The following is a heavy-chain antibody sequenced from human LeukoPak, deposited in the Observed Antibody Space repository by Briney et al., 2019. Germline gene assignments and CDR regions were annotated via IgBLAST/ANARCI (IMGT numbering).Heavy chain of an antibody. V-gene: IGHV4-61*01. J-gene: IGHJ4*02. CDR3: ARGVTYYDFWSGYAPLYYFDY. Sequence: SETLSLTCTVSGGSVSSGSYYWRWIRQPPGKGLEWIGYIYYSGSTNYNPSLKSRVTISVDTSKNQFSLKLSSVTAADTAVYYCARGVTYYDFWSGYAPLYYFDYWGQGTLVTVSS. D-gene: IGHD3-3*01. CDR2: IYYSGST. CDR1: GGSVSSGSYY.